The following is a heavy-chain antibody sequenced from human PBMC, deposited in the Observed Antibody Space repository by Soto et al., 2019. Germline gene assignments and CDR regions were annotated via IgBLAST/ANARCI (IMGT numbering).Heavy chain of an antibody. V-gene: IGHV1-8*01. CDR3: SVAPILQVPAVMQK. J-gene: IGHJ4*02. Sequence: ASVKVSCKASGYTFTSYDINWVRQATGRGLEWMGWMNPNSGNTGSALQFQGRLTMTRNTPISTAYMELSSLRSEDTAVYFCSVAPILQVPAVMQKWGQGTLVTVSS. CDR2: MNPNSGNT. CDR1: GYTFTSYD. D-gene: IGHD2-2*01.